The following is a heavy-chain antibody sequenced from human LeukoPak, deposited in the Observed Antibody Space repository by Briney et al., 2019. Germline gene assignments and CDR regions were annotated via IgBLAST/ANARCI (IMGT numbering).Heavy chain of an antibody. D-gene: IGHD3-3*01. V-gene: IGHV1-24*01. CDR3: ATHTFSGVVTYAFQL. CDR2: LDREDGDT. CDR1: GLTASEFT. Sequence: ASVKVSCTLSGLTASEFTMHWGCHTPGKRGERRGGLDREDGDTIYAQKFQGRVTMTEDTSTDTAYMELSSLTSEDTAVYYCATHTFSGVVTYAFQLWGRGTLVTVSS. J-gene: IGHJ3*01.